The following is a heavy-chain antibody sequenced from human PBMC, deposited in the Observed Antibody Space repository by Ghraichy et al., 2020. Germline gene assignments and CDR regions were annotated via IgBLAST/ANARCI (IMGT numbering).Heavy chain of an antibody. D-gene: IGHD6-25*01. CDR1: GGTFSSYA. CDR2: IIPIFGTA. J-gene: IGHJ6*03. CDR3: ARGGGYGGYNYYYYMDV. V-gene: IGHV1-69*13. Sequence: SVKFSCKASGGTFSSYAISWVRQAPGQGLEWMGGIIPIFGTANYAQKFQGRVTITADESTSTAYMELSSLRSEDTAVYYCARGGGYGGYNYYYYMDVWGKGTTVTVSS.